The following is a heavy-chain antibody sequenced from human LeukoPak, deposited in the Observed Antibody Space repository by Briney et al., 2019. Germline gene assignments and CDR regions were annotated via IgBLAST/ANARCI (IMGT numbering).Heavy chain of an antibody. CDR3: AHNGLYH. J-gene: IGHJ5*02. D-gene: IGHD2-15*01. V-gene: IGHV2-5*01. CDR2: IYWNDDQ. CDR1: GFSLSTSGVG. Sequence: SGPTLVNPTQTLTLTCTFSGFSLSTSGVGVAWIRQSPGQALEWLAVIYWNDDQRYSPSLESRLTITKDTSKNQVVLTMTNMDPADTATYHCAHNGLYHWGQGTLVTVSS.